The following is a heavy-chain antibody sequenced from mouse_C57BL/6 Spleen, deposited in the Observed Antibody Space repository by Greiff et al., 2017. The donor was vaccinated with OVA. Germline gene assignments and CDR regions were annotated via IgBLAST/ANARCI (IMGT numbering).Heavy chain of an antibody. Sequence: EVKVEESGAELVKPGASVKLSCTASGFNFKDYYMHWVKQRPEQGLEWIGRIDPEDGETKYDPKFQGKATITVDTSSNTAYLQLSSLTSEDTAVYYCASPDYYAGCYWLAYWGQGTLVTVSA. D-gene: IGHD1-1*01. J-gene: IGHJ3*01. CDR2: IDPEDGET. V-gene: IGHV14-2*01. CDR1: GFNFKDYY. CDR3: ASPDYYAGCYWLAY.